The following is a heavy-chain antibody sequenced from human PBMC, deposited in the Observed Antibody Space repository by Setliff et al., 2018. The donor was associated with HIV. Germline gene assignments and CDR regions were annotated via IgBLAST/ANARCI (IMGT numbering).Heavy chain of an antibody. D-gene: IGHD5-18*01. Sequence: PSETLSLTCTVSGGSIRSHYWSWIREPPGKGLEWIGYIYYSGSTNYNPSLKSRVTISVDTSKNQFSLRLSSVTAADTAVCYCARVPRQLLKGAAAYFDYWGQGILVTVSS. CDR2: IYYSGST. V-gene: IGHV4-59*11. J-gene: IGHJ4*02. CDR3: ARVPRQLLKGAAAYFDY. CDR1: GGSIRSHY.